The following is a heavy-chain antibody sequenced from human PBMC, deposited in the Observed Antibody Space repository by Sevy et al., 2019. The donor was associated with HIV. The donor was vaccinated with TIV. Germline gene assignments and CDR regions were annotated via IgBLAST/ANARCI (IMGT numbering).Heavy chain of an antibody. CDR2: ISGSGGNT. Sequence: GGSLRLSCAASGFTFRSHAMTWVRQAPGMGLEWVSSISGSGGNTYYAVSVKGRFTVSRDNSKNTLYLRMNSLTVEDTAVYYCARDDLYGDYRIDYWGQGTLVTVSS. V-gene: IGHV3-23*01. J-gene: IGHJ4*02. CDR1: GFTFRSHA. CDR3: ARDDLYGDYRIDY. D-gene: IGHD4-17*01.